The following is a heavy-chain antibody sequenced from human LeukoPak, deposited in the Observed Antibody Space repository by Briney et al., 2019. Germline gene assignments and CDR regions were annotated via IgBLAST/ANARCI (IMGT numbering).Heavy chain of an antibody. CDR1: GFTFSGYW. V-gene: IGHV3-7*01. Sequence: GGSLRLSCAASGFTFSGYWMSWVRQAPGKGLEWVANIKQDGSEKYYVDSVKGRFTISRDNAKNSLFLQMNSLRAEDTATYYCARGEFGDYYYFYMDVWGKGTTVTVSS. CDR2: IKQDGSEK. D-gene: IGHD2/OR15-2a*01. CDR3: ARGEFGDYYYFYMDV. J-gene: IGHJ6*03.